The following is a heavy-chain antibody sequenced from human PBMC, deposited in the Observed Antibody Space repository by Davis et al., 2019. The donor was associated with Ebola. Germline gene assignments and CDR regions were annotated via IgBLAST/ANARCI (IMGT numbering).Heavy chain of an antibody. CDR1: GYTFTGYN. Sequence: ASVKVSCKASGYTFTGYNMHWVRQAPGQGLDWMVWINTKNGNPTYAQGFTGRLVFSLDTSVSTAYLEISSLKAEDTAVYYCARRMDCSGDSCYCLQHWGQGTLVTVSS. CDR2: INTKNGNP. J-gene: IGHJ1*01. CDR3: ARRMDCSGDSCYCLQH. V-gene: IGHV7-4-1*02. D-gene: IGHD2-15*01.